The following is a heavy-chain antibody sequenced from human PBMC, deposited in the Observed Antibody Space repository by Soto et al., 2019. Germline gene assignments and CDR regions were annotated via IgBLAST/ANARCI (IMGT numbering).Heavy chain of an antibody. V-gene: IGHV3-33*01. D-gene: IGHD2-2*02. J-gene: IGHJ6*02. CDR3: ARDQTYCSSTSRYSRYYYGMDV. CDR1: GFTFSSYG. CDR2: IWYDGSNK. Sequence: GGSLRLSCAASGFTFSSYGMHWVRQAPGKGLEWVAVIWYDGSNKYYADSVKGRFTISRDNSKNTLYLQMNSLRAEDTAVYYCARDQTYCSSTSRYSRYYYGMDVWGQGTTVTVSS.